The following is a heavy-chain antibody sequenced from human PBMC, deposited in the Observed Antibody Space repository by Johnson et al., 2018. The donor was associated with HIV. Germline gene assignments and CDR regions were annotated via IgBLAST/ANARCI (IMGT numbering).Heavy chain of an antibody. Sequence: QVQLVESGGGVVQPGGSLRLSCAASGFKFSDYHMSWIRQAPGKGLEWVSYISSGGRTIYYADSVKGRFTISRDNAKNSLYLQMNSLRVEGTAVYYCARVLGDYAYHIWGQGTMVTVSS. CDR2: ISSGGRTI. CDR3: ARVLGDYAYHI. J-gene: IGHJ3*02. V-gene: IGHV3-11*04. CDR1: GFKFSDYH. D-gene: IGHD4-17*01.